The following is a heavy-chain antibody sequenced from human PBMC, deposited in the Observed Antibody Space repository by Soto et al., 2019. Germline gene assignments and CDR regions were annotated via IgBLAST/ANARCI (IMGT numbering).Heavy chain of an antibody. V-gene: IGHV3-30*18. J-gene: IGHJ4*02. CDR2: ISYDGSNK. CDR3: AKWEGGYEHFDY. D-gene: IGHD5-12*01. CDR1: GFTFSSYG. Sequence: GGSLRLSCAASGFTFSSYGMHWVRQAPGKGLEWVAVISYDGSNKYYADSVKGRFTISRDNSKNTLYLQMNSLRAEDTAVYYCAKWEGGYEHFDYWGQGTLVTVSS.